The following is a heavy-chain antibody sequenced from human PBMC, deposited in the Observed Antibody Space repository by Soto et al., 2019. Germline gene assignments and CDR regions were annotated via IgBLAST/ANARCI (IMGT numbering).Heavy chain of an antibody. CDR2: IMPTVDSA. V-gene: IGHV1-69*01. Sequence: QVQLVQSGDEVTTPGSAVKVSCKASGGTLSDYAISWVRQAPGQGLEGMGGIMPTVDSANYAQNFQGRLTISADESTSTAKLELSSLRSDDTAVYYCAVAAVREIMAQESSGMAVWGQGTTVIVSS. J-gene: IGHJ6*02. D-gene: IGHD3-10*01. CDR3: AVAAVREIMAQESSGMAV. CDR1: GGTLSDYA.